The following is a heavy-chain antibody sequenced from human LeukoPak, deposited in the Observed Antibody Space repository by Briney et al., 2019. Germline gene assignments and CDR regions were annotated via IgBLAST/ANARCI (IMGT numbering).Heavy chain of an antibody. J-gene: IGHJ5*02. V-gene: IGHV4-39*01. CDR2: TYYSGST. CDR1: GGSISISSYY. CDR3: ARQGYGGHNWFDP. D-gene: IGHD4-23*01. Sequence: SETLSLTCTVSGGSISISSYYWGWIRQPPGKGLEWIGSTYYSGSTYYNPSLKSRVTISVDTSKNQFSLKLSSVTAADTAVYNCARQGYGGHNWFDPWGQGTLVTVSS.